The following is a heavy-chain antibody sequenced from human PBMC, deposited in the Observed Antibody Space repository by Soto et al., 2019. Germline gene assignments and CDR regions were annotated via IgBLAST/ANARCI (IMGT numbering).Heavy chain of an antibody. J-gene: IGHJ4*02. V-gene: IGHV3-64D*06. CDR2: ISSNGGST. CDR1: GFTFSSYA. D-gene: IGHD6-13*01. CDR3: VKDLAGIAAASIGPRGY. Sequence: GGSLRLSCSASGFTFSSYAMHWVRQAPGKGLEYVSAISSNGGSTYYADSVKGRFTISRDNSKNTLYLQMSSLRAEDTAVYYCVKDLAGIAAASIGPRGYWGQGTLVTVSS.